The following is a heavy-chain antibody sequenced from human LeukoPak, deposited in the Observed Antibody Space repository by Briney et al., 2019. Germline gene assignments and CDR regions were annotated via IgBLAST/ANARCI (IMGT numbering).Heavy chain of an antibody. J-gene: IGHJ4*02. D-gene: IGHD3-16*01. Sequence: TLSLTCTVSGGSITSGNYYWSWIRQPPGKGLEWIGYIFYTGSTNYSPSLKSRVSVSVDTFKNQFSLRLNSVTATDTAVYYCARHYGPWGQGTLVTVSS. CDR3: ARHYGP. CDR2: IFYTGST. V-gene: IGHV4-30-4*01. CDR1: GGSITSGNYY.